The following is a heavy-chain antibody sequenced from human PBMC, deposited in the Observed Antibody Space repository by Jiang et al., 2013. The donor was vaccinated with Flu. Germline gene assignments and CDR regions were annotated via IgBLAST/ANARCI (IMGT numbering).Heavy chain of an antibody. V-gene: IGHV3-48*03. CDR2: ISSSGSTI. D-gene: IGHD5-18*01. CDR3: ARERGAGYSYGYGFDY. J-gene: IGHJ4*02. Sequence: GFTFSSYEMNWVRQAPGKGLEWVSYISSSGSTIYYADSVKGRFTISRDNAKNSLYLQMNSLRAEDTAVYYCARERGAGYSYGYGFDYWGQGNPGHRLL. CDR1: GFTFSSYE.